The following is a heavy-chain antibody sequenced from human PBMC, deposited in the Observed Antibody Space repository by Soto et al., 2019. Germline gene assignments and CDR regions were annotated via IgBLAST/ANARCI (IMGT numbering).Heavy chain of an antibody. CDR3: TRGLTGTHYDYGMDV. V-gene: IGHV4-34*01. J-gene: IGHJ6*02. Sequence: SETLSLTSAVYGGSFSPYYWSWIRQPPDKGLAWIGEINHSGSTSYHPSLKSRVSMSVDTSKNQISLRLSSVTAADTAVYYCTRGLTGTHYDYGMDVLGHGTTVTVSS. D-gene: IGHD1-7*01. CDR1: GGSFSPYY. CDR2: INHSGST.